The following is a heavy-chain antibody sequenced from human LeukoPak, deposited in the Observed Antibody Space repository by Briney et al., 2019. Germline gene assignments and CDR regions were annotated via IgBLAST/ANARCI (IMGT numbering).Heavy chain of an antibody. Sequence: SETLSLTCTVPGGSISSDCWRWLRQPPGKGLEWIGYIYYSGSANYSPSLKSRVTISVDTSKNQFSLKLSSVTAADTAVYYCARDRGYCSGGSCYRWFDPWGQGTLVTVSS. CDR3: ARDRGYCSGGSCYRWFDP. J-gene: IGHJ5*02. D-gene: IGHD2-15*01. CDR1: GGSISSDC. V-gene: IGHV4-59*01. CDR2: IYYSGSA.